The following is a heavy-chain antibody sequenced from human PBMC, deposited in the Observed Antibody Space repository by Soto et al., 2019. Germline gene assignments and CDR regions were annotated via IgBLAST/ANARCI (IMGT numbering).Heavy chain of an antibody. CDR2: ISSNGGST. CDR3: TRVRQTPPDFDY. CDR1: GFTFSSYA. V-gene: IGHV3-64*04. J-gene: IGHJ4*02. Sequence: GGSLRLSCAASGFTFSSYAMHWVRQAPGKGLEYVSAISSNGGSTYYADSVKGRFTISRDDSKSIAYLQMNSLKTEDTAVYYCTRVRQTPPDFDYWGQGTLVTVSS.